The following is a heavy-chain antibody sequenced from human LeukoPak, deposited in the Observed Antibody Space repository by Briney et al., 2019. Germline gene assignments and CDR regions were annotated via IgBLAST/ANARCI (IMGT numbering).Heavy chain of an antibody. CDR1: GFTFTNFA. CDR3: AKGAAAGKVDWFDP. J-gene: IGHJ5*02. Sequence: GGSLRLSCAASGFTFTNFAMMWVRQAPGTGLQWVSTITGYGATFYADSVRGRFTIFRDTSMNTLFLQMNSLGAEDTAVYYCAKGAAAGKVDWFDPWGQGTLVTVSS. D-gene: IGHD6-13*01. CDR2: ITGYGAT. V-gene: IGHV3-23*01.